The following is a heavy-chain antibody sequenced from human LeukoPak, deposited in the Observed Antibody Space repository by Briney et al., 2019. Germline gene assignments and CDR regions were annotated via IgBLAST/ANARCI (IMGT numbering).Heavy chain of an antibody. Sequence: SETLSLTCTVSGGSTSSYYWSWIRQPAGKGLEWIGYIYYSGSTYYNPSLKSRVTISVDTSKNQFSLKLSSVTAADTAVYYCARLAAAESIDYWGQGTLVTVSS. CDR1: GGSTSSYY. V-gene: IGHV4-59*08. J-gene: IGHJ4*02. D-gene: IGHD6-13*01. CDR3: ARLAAAESIDY. CDR2: IYYSGST.